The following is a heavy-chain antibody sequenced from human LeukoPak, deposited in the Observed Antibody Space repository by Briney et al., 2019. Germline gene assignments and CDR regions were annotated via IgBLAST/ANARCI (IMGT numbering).Heavy chain of an antibody. D-gene: IGHD4-17*01. CDR3: TTGSDYGDYAYDY. J-gene: IGHJ4*02. V-gene: IGHV3-15*01. CDR1: GFTFSNAW. Sequence: PGGSLRLSCAASGFTFSNAWMSWVRQAPGKGLEWVGRIKSKTDGGTTDYAAPVKGRFTISRDDSKNTLYLQMNSLKTEDTAVYYCTTGSDYGDYAYDYWGQGTLVTVSS. CDR2: IKSKTDGGTT.